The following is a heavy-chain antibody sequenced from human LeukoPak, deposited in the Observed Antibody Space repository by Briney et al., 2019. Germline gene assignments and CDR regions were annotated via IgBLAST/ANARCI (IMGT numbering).Heavy chain of an antibody. J-gene: IGHJ4*02. V-gene: IGHV3-30*18. CDR2: ISYDGSNK. D-gene: IGHD1-7*01. Sequence: GGSLRLSCAASGFTFSSYGMHWVRQAPGKGLEWVAIISYDGSNKYYADSVKGRFTISRDNSENTLYLQMNSLRAEDTAVYYCAKDQNDWNYILDYWGQGTLVTVSS. CDR1: GFTFSSYG. CDR3: AKDQNDWNYILDY.